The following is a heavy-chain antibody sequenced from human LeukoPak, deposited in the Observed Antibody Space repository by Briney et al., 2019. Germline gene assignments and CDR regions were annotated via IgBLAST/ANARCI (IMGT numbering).Heavy chain of an antibody. Sequence: GGSLRLSCAASGFTFSSYGMHWVRQAPGKGLEWVAFIRYDGGNKYYADSVKGRFTISRDNSKNTLYLQMNSLRAEDAAVYYCAKVVNSWDIDHFDYWGQGTLVTVSS. D-gene: IGHD2-15*01. CDR3: AKVVNSWDIDHFDY. CDR1: GFTFSSYG. CDR2: IRYDGGNK. V-gene: IGHV3-30*02. J-gene: IGHJ4*02.